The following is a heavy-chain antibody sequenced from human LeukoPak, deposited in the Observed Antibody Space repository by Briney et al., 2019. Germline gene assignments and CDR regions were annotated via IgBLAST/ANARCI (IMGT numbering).Heavy chain of an antibody. J-gene: IGHJ3*02. D-gene: IGHD2-2*01. CDR1: GFTFSDYY. V-gene: IGHV3-11*04. CDR2: ISSSGSTI. Sequence: GGSLRLSCAASGFTFSDYYMSWIRQAPGKGLEWVSYISSSGSTIYYADSVKGRFTTSRDNAKNSLYLQMNSLRAEDTAVYYCARGHGVVSASDDAFDIWGQGTMVTVSS. CDR3: ARGHGVVSASDDAFDI.